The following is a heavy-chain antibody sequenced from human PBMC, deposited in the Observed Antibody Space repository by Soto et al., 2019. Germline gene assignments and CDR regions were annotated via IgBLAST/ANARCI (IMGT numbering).Heavy chain of an antibody. D-gene: IGHD2-8*01. CDR1: GFTFSSYG. V-gene: IGHV3-33*01. CDR2: IWYDGSNK. CDR3: ARESREMVYAIPYYYYYGMDV. J-gene: IGHJ6*02. Sequence: GGSLRLSCAASGFTFSSYGMHWVRQAPGKGLEWVAVIWYDGSNKYYADSVKGRFTISRDNSKSTLYLQMNSLRAEDTAVYYCARESREMVYAIPYYYYYGMDVWGHGTTVTVSS.